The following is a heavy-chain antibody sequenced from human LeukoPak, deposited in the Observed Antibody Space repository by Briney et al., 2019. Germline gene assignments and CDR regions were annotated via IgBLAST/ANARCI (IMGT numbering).Heavy chain of an antibody. J-gene: IGHJ3*02. CDR2: ISSSSSHI. Sequence: GGSLRLSCAASGFTFSTYSISWVRQAPGKGLEWVSSISSSSSHIYYADSVKGGFTISRDTAKNSLYLQMSSLRGEDTAIYYCARDLVVRYRSGWYGSGAFDIWGQRTMVTVSS. D-gene: IGHD6-19*01. CDR3: ARDLVVRYRSGWYGSGAFDI. CDR1: GFTFSTYS. V-gene: IGHV3-21*01.